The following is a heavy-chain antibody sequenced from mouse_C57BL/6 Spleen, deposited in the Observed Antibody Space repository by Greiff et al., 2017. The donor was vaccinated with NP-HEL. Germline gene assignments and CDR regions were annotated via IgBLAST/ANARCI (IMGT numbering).Heavy chain of an antibody. D-gene: IGHD2-4*01. CDR2: IHPNSGST. Sequence: VQLQQPGAELVKPGASVKLSCKASGYTFTSYWMHWVKQRPGQGLEWIGMIHPNSGSTNYNEKFKSKATLTVDKSSSTAYMQLSSLTSEDSAVYYCAREEDYDWYFDVWGTGTTVTVSS. V-gene: IGHV1-64*01. CDR1: GYTFTSYW. CDR3: AREEDYDWYFDV. J-gene: IGHJ1*03.